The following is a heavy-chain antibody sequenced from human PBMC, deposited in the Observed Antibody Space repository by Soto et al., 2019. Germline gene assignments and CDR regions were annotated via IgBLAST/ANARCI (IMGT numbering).Heavy chain of an antibody. CDR2: ISGSGGST. V-gene: IGHV3-23*01. Sequence: EVQLLESGGGLVQPGGSLRLSCAASGFTFSSYAMSWVRQAPGKGLVWVSAISGSGGSTYYADSVKGRFTISRDNSKNTLYRQMNSLRAEDTAVYYCAKTLYYYDPGGYQWGQGTLVTVSS. J-gene: IGHJ4*02. D-gene: IGHD3-22*01. CDR1: GFTFSSYA. CDR3: AKTLYYYDPGGYQ.